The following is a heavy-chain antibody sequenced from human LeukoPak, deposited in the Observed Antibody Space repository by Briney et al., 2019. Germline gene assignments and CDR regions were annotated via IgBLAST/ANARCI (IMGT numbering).Heavy chain of an antibody. Sequence: ASGTLSPTWSVSGASISSIYWGCVRQPPGKGLEWIGDIRYSGSTNYNPSLKSRVTISVDTSKNQFSLKLSSVTAADTAVHYCARASCGGDCFVATNAFDIWGQGTVVTVSS. V-gene: IGHV4-59*01. CDR3: ARASCGGDCFVATNAFDI. CDR2: IRYSGST. J-gene: IGHJ3*02. CDR1: GASISSIY. D-gene: IGHD2-21*02.